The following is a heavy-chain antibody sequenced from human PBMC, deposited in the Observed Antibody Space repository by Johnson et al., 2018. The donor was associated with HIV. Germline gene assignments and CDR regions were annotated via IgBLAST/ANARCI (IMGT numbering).Heavy chain of an antibody. CDR1: GFTFSSYG. CDR2: IWYDGSNK. D-gene: IGHD3-10*01. Sequence: QVQLVESGGGVVQPWRSLRLSCAASGFTFSSYGMHWVRQAPGKGLEWVAVIWYDGSNKYYADSVKGRFTISRDKSKNTLYLQMNSLRAEETAVYYCAKDRGDAMVQGFMYAFDIWGQGTMVTVSS. CDR3: AKDRGDAMVQGFMYAFDI. V-gene: IGHV3-33*03. J-gene: IGHJ3*02.